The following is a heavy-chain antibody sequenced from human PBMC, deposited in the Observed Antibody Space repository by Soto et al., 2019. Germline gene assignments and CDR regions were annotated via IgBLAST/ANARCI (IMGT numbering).Heavy chain of an antibody. CDR2: IYHSGST. Sequence: QLQLQESGSGLVKPSQTLSLTCAVSGGSISSGGYSWSWIRQPPGKGLEWIGYIYHSGSTYYNPSPKSRVTILVDRSTNQFSLKLSYVTAADTAVYYCARGEVVALGYWGQGTLVTVSS. CDR3: ARGEVVALGY. V-gene: IGHV4-30-2*01. J-gene: IGHJ4*02. CDR1: GGSISSGGYS. D-gene: IGHD2-15*01.